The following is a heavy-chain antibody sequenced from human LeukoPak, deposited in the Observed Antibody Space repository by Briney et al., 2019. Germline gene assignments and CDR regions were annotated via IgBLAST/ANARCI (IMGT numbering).Heavy chain of an antibody. D-gene: IGHD1-1*01. J-gene: IGHJ4*02. CDR3: ARDLSTSSNWELDY. Sequence: ASVKVSCKASGYTFSDYYTHWVRQAPGQGLEWMGWINPNSGGTRYAQQFQGRVTMTRDTSIGTVYMELSTLRSDDTAVYYCARDLSTSSNWELDYWGQGTLATVSS. CDR2: INPNSGGT. CDR1: GYTFSDYY. V-gene: IGHV1-2*02.